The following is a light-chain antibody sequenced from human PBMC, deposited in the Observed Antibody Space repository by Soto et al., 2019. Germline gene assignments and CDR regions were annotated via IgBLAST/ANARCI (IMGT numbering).Light chain of an antibody. J-gene: IGKJ3*01. CDR2: GAS. CDR1: QSINSRY. Sequence: EIVLTQSPGTLSLSPGERATLSCRASQSINSRYLAWYQQKPGQAPRLLIYGASSRATGIPDRFSGSGSGTGFTLTISRLEPEDFAVYDCQQFGSSPGFTFGPGTKVDIK. CDR3: QQFGSSPGFT. V-gene: IGKV3-20*01.